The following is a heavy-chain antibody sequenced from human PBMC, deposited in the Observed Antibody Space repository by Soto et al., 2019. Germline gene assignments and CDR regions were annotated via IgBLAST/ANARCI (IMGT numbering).Heavy chain of an antibody. J-gene: IGHJ4*02. CDR2: INADGTST. D-gene: IGHD2-2*01. CDR3: VKVLARGVGVPRFYFDS. Sequence: DVQLVESGGGLVQPGGSLRLSCAASGFTFSNSWMHWVRQVSGKGLEWVSRINADGTSTSYADSVKGRFTISRDNAKKTLYRLGKSLSAEKTAVYYSVKVLARGVGVPRFYFDSWGQGALVTVSS. CDR1: GFTFSNSW. V-gene: IGHV3-74*01.